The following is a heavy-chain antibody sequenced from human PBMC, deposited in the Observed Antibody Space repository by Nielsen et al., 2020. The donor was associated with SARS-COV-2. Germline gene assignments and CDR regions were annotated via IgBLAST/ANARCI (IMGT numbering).Heavy chain of an antibody. CDR2: INHSGST. CDR3: AREPRY. J-gene: IGHJ4*02. V-gene: IGHV4-39*07. Sequence: SETLSLTCTVSGGAITSGTYYWSWVRQPPGKGLEWIGEINHSGSTNYNPSLKSRVTISVDTSKNQFSLKLSSVTAADTAVYYCAREPRYWGQGTLVTVSS. CDR1: GGAITSGTYY.